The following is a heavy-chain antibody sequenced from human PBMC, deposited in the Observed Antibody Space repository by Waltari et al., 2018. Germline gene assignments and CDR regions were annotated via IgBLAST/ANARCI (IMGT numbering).Heavy chain of an antibody. CDR3: ARDLVTTRYYYYYYMDV. CDR1: GGSISSYY. D-gene: IGHD4-17*01. V-gene: IGHV4-4*07. J-gene: IGHJ6*03. Sequence: QVQLQESGPGLVKPSETLSLTCTVSGGSISSYYWSWIRQPAGKGLEWIGRIYTSGSTNYNPSLSSLVTMAVDTSKTQFSLKLSSVTAADTAVYYCARDLVTTRYYYYYYMDVWGKGTTVTVSS. CDR2: IYTSGST.